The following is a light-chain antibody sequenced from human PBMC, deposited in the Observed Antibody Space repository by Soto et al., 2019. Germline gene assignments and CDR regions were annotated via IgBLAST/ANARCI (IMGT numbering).Light chain of an antibody. CDR1: SSDVGSYNL. J-gene: IGLJ3*02. CDR3: CSYAGSSTWV. V-gene: IGLV2-23*01. Sequence: QSALTQPASVSGSPGQSITISCTGTSSDVGSYNLVSWYQQHPGKAPKLMIYEGSKRPSGVSNRFSGSKSGNTASLTISGLPAEDEADNYCCSYAGSSTWVFGGGTKLTVL. CDR2: EGS.